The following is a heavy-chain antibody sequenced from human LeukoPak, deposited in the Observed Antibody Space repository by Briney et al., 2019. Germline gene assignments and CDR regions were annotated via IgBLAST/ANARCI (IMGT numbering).Heavy chain of an antibody. V-gene: IGHV4-59*01. CDR3: ASGQNWFDP. Sequence: SETQSLTCTVSGGSISSYYWSWIRQPPGKGLEWIGYIYYSGSTNYNPSLKSRVTISVDTSKNQFSLKLSSVTAADTAVYYCASGQNWFDPWGQGTLVTVSS. CDR2: IYYSGST. CDR1: GGSISSYY. J-gene: IGHJ5*02.